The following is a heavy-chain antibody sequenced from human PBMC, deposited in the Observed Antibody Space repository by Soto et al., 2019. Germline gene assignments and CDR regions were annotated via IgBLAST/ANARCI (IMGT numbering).Heavy chain of an antibody. V-gene: IGHV3-33*01. CDR1: GFTFSSYG. D-gene: IGHD2-2*01. J-gene: IGHJ6*02. Sequence: PGGSLRLSCAASGFTFSSYGMHWVRQAPGKGLEWVAVIWYDGSNKYYADSVKGRFTISRDNSKNTLYLQMNSLRAEDTAVYYCARHFTHCSSTSCYAPYYYYGMDVWGQGTTVTVSS. CDR3: ARHFTHCSSTSCYAPYYYYGMDV. CDR2: IWYDGSNK.